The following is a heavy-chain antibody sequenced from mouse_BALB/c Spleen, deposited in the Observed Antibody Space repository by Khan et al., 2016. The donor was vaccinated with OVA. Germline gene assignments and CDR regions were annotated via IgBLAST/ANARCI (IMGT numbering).Heavy chain of an antibody. CDR3: EREDALYYIDY. J-gene: IGHJ2*01. V-gene: IGHV1S132*01. CDR2: IYTGTDNT. CDR1: GYIFTSYW. Sequence: VQLQESGAELVRPWASVKLSCKTSGYIFTSYWIHWVKQRSGQGLEWIAMIYTGTDNTYYNDKLKEQATLTADKSSSTSYMLLSSLKSEDSAVYFCEREDALYYIDYWGQGTTLTVSS.